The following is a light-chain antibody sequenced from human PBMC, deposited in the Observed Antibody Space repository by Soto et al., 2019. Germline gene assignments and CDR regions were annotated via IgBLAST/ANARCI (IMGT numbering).Light chain of an antibody. CDR1: QSVSNNY. Sequence: EIVLTQSPGTLSLSPGERATLSCRASQSVSNNYLAWYKQKPGQAPRLLIYGASNRATGIPDRFSGSGSGTGFTLTINRLEPEDSAVYYCQQYGNSPTFGGGTKVDIK. J-gene: IGKJ4*01. CDR2: GAS. V-gene: IGKV3-20*01. CDR3: QQYGNSPT.